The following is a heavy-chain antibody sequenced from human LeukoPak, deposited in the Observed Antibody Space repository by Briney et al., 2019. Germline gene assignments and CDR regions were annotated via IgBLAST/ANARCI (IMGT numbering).Heavy chain of an antibody. J-gene: IGHJ3*02. D-gene: IGHD2-2*01. CDR2: INWNGGST. CDR1: GFTFGDYG. CDR3: AREGSNLVVVTAATNAFDI. Sequence: GGSLRFSCATSGFTFGDYGMSWVRQAPGKGLEWVSGINWNGGSTGYADSVKGRFTISRDNAEKSLYLQVNSLRAEDTGIYYCAREGSNLVVVTAATNAFDIWGQGTMVTVSS. V-gene: IGHV3-20*04.